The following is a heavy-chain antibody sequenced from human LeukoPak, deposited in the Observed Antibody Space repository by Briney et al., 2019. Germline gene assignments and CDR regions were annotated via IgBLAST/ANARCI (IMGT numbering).Heavy chain of an antibody. Sequence: GGSLRLSCAASGFTVSSNYMSWVRQAPGKGLEWVSVIYSGGSTYYADSVKGRFTISRDNSKNTPYLQMNSLRAEDTAVYYCAREAYCGGDCYYFDYWGQGTLVTVSS. D-gene: IGHD2-21*01. J-gene: IGHJ4*02. V-gene: IGHV3-66*02. CDR2: IYSGGST. CDR3: AREAYCGGDCYYFDY. CDR1: GFTVSSNY.